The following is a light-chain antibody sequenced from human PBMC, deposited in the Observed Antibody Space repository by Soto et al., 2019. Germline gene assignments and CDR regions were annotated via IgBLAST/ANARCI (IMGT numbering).Light chain of an antibody. J-gene: IGKJ1*01. Sequence: EIALTQSPGTLSLSPGERATLSCRASQSVTNFLAWYQQKPGQSPSLLIYNASHRATGIPARFSGSGSGTDFTLTISSLEPEDFAVYYCQQRYRWPETFGQGTKVDIK. CDR2: NAS. CDR3: QQRYRWPET. CDR1: QSVTNF. V-gene: IGKV3-11*01.